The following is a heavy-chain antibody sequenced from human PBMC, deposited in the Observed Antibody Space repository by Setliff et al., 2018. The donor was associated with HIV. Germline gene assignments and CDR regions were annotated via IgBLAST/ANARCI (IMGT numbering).Heavy chain of an antibody. CDR3: ARHQGKYYDSSGYSGWFFDL. D-gene: IGHD3-22*01. CDR1: GDSIGSSSYY. CDR2: IYYTGST. J-gene: IGHJ2*01. Sequence: PSETLSLTCTVSGDSIGSSSYYWAWIRQPPGKGLEWIGNIYYTGSTNYNPSLKSRVTISIDTSKNQFSLKLSSVTAADTAVYYCARHQGKYYDSSGYSGWFFDLWGRGTLVTVSS. V-gene: IGHV4-39*01.